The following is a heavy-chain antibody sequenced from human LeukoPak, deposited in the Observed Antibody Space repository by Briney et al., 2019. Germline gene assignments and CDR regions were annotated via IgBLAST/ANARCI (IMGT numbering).Heavy chain of an antibody. J-gene: IGHJ6*02. CDR1: GYTFTSYG. D-gene: IGHD6-13*01. Sequence: ASVKVSCKASGYTFTSYGISWVRQAPGQGLEWMGWISAYNGNTNYAQKLQGRVTMTTDTSTSTAYMELRSLRSDDTAVYYCARPVLGSSSSVDYYYYGMDVWGQGTTVTVSS. CDR2: ISAYNGNT. CDR3: ARPVLGSSSSVDYYYYGMDV. V-gene: IGHV1-18*01.